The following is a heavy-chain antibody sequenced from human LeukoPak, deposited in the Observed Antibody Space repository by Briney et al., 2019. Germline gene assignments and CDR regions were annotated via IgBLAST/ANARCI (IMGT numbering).Heavy chain of an antibody. CDR3: ARVYGSGTYFFDY. D-gene: IGHD3-10*01. V-gene: IGHV4-39*01. CDR1: GGSISSSTYY. CDR2: IFYSGST. J-gene: IGHJ4*02. Sequence: SETLSLTCSVSGGSISSSTYYWGWIRQPPGKGLEWIGSIFYSGSTYSNPSLKSRVTMSVDTSKNQFSLNLSSVTAADTAVYYCARVYGSGTYFFDYWGQGTLVTVSS.